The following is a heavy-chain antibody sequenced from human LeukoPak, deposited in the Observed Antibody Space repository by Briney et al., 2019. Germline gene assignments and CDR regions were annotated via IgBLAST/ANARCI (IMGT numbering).Heavy chain of an antibody. V-gene: IGHV4-30-4*08. CDR3: ASSMLGYCSSTSCVGDI. D-gene: IGHD2-2*01. Sequence: PSETLSLTCTVSGGSISSGDYYWSWIRQPPGKGLEWIGYIYYSGSTYYNPSLKSRVTISVDTSKNQFSLKLSSVTAADTAVYYCASSMLGYCSSTSCVGDIWGQGTMVTVSS. CDR2: IYYSGST. CDR1: GGSISSGDYY. J-gene: IGHJ3*02.